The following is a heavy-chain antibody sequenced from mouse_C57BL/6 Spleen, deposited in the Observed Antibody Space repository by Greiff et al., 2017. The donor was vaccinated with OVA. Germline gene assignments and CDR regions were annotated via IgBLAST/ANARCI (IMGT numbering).Heavy chain of an antibody. CDR3: ARAGYYDYDYAMDY. D-gene: IGHD2-4*01. CDR1: GFTFSSYA. J-gene: IGHJ4*01. CDR2: ISDGGSYT. V-gene: IGHV5-4*01. Sequence: EVQGVESGGGLVKPGGSLKLSCAASGFTFSSYAMSWVRQTPEKRLEWVATISDGGSYTSYPDNVKGRFTISRDNAKNNLYLQMSHLKSEDTAMFYCARAGYYDYDYAMDYWGQGTSVTVSA.